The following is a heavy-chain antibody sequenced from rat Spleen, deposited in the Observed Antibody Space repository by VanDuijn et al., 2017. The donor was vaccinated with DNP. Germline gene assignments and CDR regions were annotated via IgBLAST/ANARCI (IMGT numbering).Heavy chain of an antibody. D-gene: IGHD1-11*01. CDR3: ARGLNYGGYNYYWYFDF. V-gene: IGHV3-1*01. CDR1: GHSITSNY. J-gene: IGHJ1*01. CDR2: ISYRGST. Sequence: EVQLQESGPGLVKPSQSLSLTCSVTGHSITSNYWAWIRKFPGNKMEWMGYISYRGSTSYTPSLKSRISITRDTSKNQFFLQLNSATTEDTATYYCARGLNYGGYNYYWYFDFWGPGTMVTVSS.